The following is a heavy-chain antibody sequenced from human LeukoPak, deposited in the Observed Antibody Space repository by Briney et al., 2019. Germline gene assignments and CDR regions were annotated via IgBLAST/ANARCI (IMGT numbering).Heavy chain of an antibody. CDR2: INNAYSA. V-gene: IGHV3-23*01. CDR3: AKPIDSNRYYSFVN. J-gene: IGHJ4*02. CDR1: GFMFSHYA. D-gene: IGHD3-22*01. Sequence: GGSLRLSCAASGFMFSHYAMTWVRQAPGKGLEWISTINNAYSAYYSDSVEGRFTISRDNSRNTLYLQMSSLRAEDTAVYYCAKPIDSNRYYSFVNWGQGTQVTVSS.